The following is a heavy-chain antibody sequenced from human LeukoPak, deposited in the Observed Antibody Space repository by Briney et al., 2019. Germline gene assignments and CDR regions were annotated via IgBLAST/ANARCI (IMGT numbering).Heavy chain of an antibody. V-gene: IGHV3-66*02. Sequence: GGSLRLSCVASGFAFSDAWMSWVRQAPGKGLEWVSVMYSGGGTHYTDSVQGRFTLFRDTSKSSMYLQMNTLRTEDTAVYYCARGVGAYDAFDVWGQGTMVTVSS. CDR2: MYSGGGT. D-gene: IGHD1-26*01. J-gene: IGHJ3*01. CDR3: ARGVGAYDAFDV. CDR1: GFAFSDAW.